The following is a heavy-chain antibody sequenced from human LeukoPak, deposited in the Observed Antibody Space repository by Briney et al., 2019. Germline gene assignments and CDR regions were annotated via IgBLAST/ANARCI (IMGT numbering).Heavy chain of an antibody. J-gene: IGHJ6*03. Sequence: SETLSLTCAVYGGSFNHYYWSWIRQPPGKGLEWIGEVNHSGSATYNPSLKSRVAISVDTSKNQFSLKLSSVTAADTAVYYCATLRYYYYYMDVWGKGTTVTVSS. V-gene: IGHV4-34*01. CDR3: ATLRYYYYYMDV. D-gene: IGHD4-17*01. CDR2: VNHSGSA. CDR1: GGSFNHYY.